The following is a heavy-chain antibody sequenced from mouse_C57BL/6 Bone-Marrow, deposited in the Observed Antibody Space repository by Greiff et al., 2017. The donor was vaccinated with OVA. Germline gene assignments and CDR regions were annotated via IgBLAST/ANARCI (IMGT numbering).Heavy chain of an antibody. J-gene: IGHJ4*01. CDR3: ARQDENYAMDY. V-gene: IGHV1-18*01. Sequence: VQLQQSGPELVKPGASVKIPCKASGYTFTDYNMDWVKQSHGKSLEWIGDINPNNGGTIYNQKFKGKATLTVDESSSTAYMELRSLTSEDTAVYYCARQDENYAMDYWGQGTSVTVSS. CDR2: INPNNGGT. CDR1: GYTFTDYN.